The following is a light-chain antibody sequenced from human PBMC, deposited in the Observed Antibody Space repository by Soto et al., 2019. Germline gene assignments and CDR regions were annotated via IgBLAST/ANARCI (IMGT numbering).Light chain of an antibody. CDR1: SRDVGGYNY. V-gene: IGLV2-8*01. CDR2: EAS. J-gene: IGLJ2*01. Sequence: QSVLTQPSSASGSAGQAVTISCTGTSRDVGGYNYVSWYQQHPGKAPKVMIYEASKRPSGVPDRFSGSKSGNTASLTVSGLQAEDEADYYCSSYAGSNNVVFGGGTKLTVL. CDR3: SSYAGSNNVV.